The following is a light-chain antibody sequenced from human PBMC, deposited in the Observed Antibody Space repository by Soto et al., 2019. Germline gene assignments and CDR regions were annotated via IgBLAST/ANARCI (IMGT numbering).Light chain of an antibody. CDR1: SSDVGGYNY. V-gene: IGLV2-8*01. J-gene: IGLJ2*01. CDR2: EVS. Sequence: QSALTQPPSASGSPGQSVTISCTGTSSDVGGYNYVSWYQQHPGQAPKLMIYEVSKRPSGVPDRFSGSKSGNTASLTVSGLPAEDEGDSYCSSYAGSNNLVVFGGGTKLTVL. CDR3: SSYAGSNNLVV.